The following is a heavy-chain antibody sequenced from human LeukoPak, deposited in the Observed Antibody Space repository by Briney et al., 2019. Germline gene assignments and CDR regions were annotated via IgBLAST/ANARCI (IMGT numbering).Heavy chain of an antibody. Sequence: GGSLRLSYAASGFTFRRYYMHWVRQAPEKGLVWVSRINNDGSDTTYADSVKGRFTISRDNAKNTLYLQMNSLRTDDTAVYYCARVGGSGSYYADYYYYYYVDVWGKGTTVTVSS. CDR2: INNDGSDT. D-gene: IGHD3-10*01. CDR3: ARVGGSGSYYADYYYYYYVDV. CDR1: GFTFRRYY. J-gene: IGHJ6*03. V-gene: IGHV3-74*01.